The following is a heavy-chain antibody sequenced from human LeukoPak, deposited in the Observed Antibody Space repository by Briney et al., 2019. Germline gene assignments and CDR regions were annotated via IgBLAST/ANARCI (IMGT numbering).Heavy chain of an antibody. Sequence: GGSLRLSCAASGFTFSTYAMSWVRQAPGKGLEWVSAISGSGGSTYYADSVKGRFTISRDNSKNTLYLQMNSLRAEDTAVYYCAKSTPRVVTLYYFDYWGQGTLVTVSS. J-gene: IGHJ4*02. D-gene: IGHD4-23*01. V-gene: IGHV3-23*01. CDR1: GFTFSTYA. CDR3: AKSTPRVVTLYYFDY. CDR2: ISGSGGST.